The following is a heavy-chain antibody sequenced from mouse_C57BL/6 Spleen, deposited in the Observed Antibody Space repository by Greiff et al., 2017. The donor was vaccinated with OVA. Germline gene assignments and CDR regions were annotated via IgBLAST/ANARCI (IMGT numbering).Heavy chain of an antibody. J-gene: IGHJ3*01. Sequence: QVQLQQPGAELVMPGASVKLSCKASGYTFTSYWMHWVKQRPGQGLEWIGEIDPSDSYTNYNQKFKGKSTLTVDKSSSTAYMQLSSLTSEDSAVDYCARGGSSSPFAYWGQGTLVTVSA. CDR3: ARGGSSSPFAY. D-gene: IGHD1-1*01. CDR2: IDPSDSYT. V-gene: IGHV1-69*01. CDR1: GYTFTSYW.